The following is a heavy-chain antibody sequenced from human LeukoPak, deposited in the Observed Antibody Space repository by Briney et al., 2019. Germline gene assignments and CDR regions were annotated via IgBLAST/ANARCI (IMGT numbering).Heavy chain of an antibody. CDR2: IRQDGDLK. J-gene: IGHJ4*02. D-gene: IGHD1-26*01. Sequence: PGGSLRLSRTGSGFTFSSYWMSWVRQAPGKGLEWVANIRQDGDLKHYVDSVRGRFTISRDNAENSLYLQMNSLRAEDTAIYYCAREIVGTIKSYFDYWGQGTLVTASS. CDR1: GFTFSSYW. V-gene: IGHV3-7*01. CDR3: AREIVGTIKSYFDY.